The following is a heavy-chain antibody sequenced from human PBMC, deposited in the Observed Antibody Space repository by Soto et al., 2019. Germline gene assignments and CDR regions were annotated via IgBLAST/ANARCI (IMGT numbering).Heavy chain of an antibody. CDR1: GGSISSYY. J-gene: IGHJ4*02. CDR2: IYYSGST. V-gene: IGHV4-59*08. D-gene: IGHD5-18*01. Sequence: QVQLQESGPGLVKPSETLSLTCTVSGGSISSYYWSWIRQPPGKGLEWIGYIYYSGSTNYNPSPKSRVTISVDTSKNQFSLKLSSVTAADTAVYYCARRYGSFFDYWGQGTLVTVSS. CDR3: ARRYGSFFDY.